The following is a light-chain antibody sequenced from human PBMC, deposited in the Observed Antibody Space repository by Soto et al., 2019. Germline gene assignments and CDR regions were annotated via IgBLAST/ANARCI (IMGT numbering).Light chain of an antibody. V-gene: IGLV2-14*01. CDR3: ISYTSSSTWV. CDR2: EVS. CDR1: SSDVGGYKY. J-gene: IGLJ3*02. Sequence: QSALTQPASVSGSPGQSITISCTGTSSDVGGYKYVSWYKQHPGKAPKLMIYEVSNRPSGVSNRFSGSKSGNTASLTISGLQAEDEADYYCISYTSSSTWVFGGGTKVTVL.